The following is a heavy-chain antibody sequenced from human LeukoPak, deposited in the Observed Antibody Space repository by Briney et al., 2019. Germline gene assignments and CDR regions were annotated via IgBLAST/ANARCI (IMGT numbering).Heavy chain of an antibody. CDR2: VYYSGKI. CDR1: GDSIRGYY. V-gene: IGHV4-59*01. CDR3: ARARELAFMAYYFDY. Sequence: PSETLPLTCTVSGDSIRGYYWSWLRQAAGKGLDWIGNVYYSGKINYNSSLESRVTLSVDTSKNQFSLKLTSVTAADTAVYFCARARELAFMAYYFDYWGQGTLATVSS. J-gene: IGHJ4*02. D-gene: IGHD3-9*01.